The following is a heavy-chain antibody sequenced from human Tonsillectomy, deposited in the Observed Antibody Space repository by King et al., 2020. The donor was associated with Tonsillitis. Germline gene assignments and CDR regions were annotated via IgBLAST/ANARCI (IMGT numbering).Heavy chain of an antibody. CDR3: VGGLTLDIVIEPDGMNRGVDVYHYMDA. CDR2: IIPIFGTA. V-gene: IGHV1-69*01. D-gene: IGHD2-2*03. Sequence: VQLVQSGAEVKKPGSSVKVSCKASGGSFASYGISWVRQAPGQGLEWMGGIIPIFGTANYAQKFQDRVTITADGSTSTVYMDLSSLRSDDTAVYYCVGGLTLDIVIEPDGMNRGVDVYHYMDAWGKGTTVTVSS. J-gene: IGHJ6*03. CDR1: GGSFASYG.